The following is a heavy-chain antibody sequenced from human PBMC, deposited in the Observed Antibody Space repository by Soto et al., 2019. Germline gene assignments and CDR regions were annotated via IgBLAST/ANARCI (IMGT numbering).Heavy chain of an antibody. J-gene: IGHJ6*02. CDR2: IIPIFGTA. Sequence: QVQLVQSGAEVKKPGSSVKVSCKASGGTFSSYAISWVRQAPGQGLEWMGGIIPIFGTANYAQKFQGRVTITADESTSTAYMELSSLRSEDTAMYYCARTTYGDYGRPGFYYYGMDVWGQGTTVTVSS. CDR3: ARTTYGDYGRPGFYYYGMDV. D-gene: IGHD4-17*01. V-gene: IGHV1-69*01. CDR1: GGTFSSYA.